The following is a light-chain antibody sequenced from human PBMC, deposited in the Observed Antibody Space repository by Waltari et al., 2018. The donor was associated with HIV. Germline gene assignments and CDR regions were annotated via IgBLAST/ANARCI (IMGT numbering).Light chain of an antibody. V-gene: IGLV2-14*01. J-gene: IGLJ3*02. CDR2: DVS. Sequence: QSALTQPASVSGSPGQSITISCTGTSSDVGGYDYVSWYQQVPGKAPKVIIYDVSKRPSGVSNRFSGSKSGNTASLTISGLQAEDEADYYCSSYTTGSTLVFGGGTTVTVL. CDR1: SSDVGGYDY. CDR3: SSYTTGSTLV.